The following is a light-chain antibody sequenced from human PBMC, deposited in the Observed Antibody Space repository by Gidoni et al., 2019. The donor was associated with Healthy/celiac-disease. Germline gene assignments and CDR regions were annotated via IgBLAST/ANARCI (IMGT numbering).Light chain of an antibody. CDR2: GAS. CDR1: QSVSSN. Sequence: ELVMTQSTATLSVSPGERATPSCRASQSVSSNLAWYQQKPGQAPRLLIYGASTRATGIPARFSGSGSGTEFTLTISSLQSEDFAVYYCQQYNNWLWTFGRGTKVEIK. CDR3: QQYNNWLWT. V-gene: IGKV3-15*01. J-gene: IGKJ1*01.